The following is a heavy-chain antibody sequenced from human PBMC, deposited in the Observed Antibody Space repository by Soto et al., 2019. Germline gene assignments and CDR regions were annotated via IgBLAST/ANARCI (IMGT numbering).Heavy chain of an antibody. CDR3: ARQIYDSDTGPNFQYYFDS. CDR2: IGPSDSQT. Sequence: GESLNLSCKGSGYSFAGYWITWVRQKPGKGLEWMGRIGPSDSQTYYSPSFRGHVTISVTKSITTVFLQWSSLRASDTAMYYCARQIYDSDTGPNFQYYFDSWGQGTPVTVSS. CDR1: GYSFAGYW. V-gene: IGHV5-10-1*01. D-gene: IGHD3-22*01. J-gene: IGHJ4*02.